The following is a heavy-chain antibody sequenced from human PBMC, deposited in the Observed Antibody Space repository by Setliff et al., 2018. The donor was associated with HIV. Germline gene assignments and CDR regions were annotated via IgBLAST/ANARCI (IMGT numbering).Heavy chain of an antibody. V-gene: IGHV4-39*01. Sequence: SETLSLTCTVSGGSVTSSGFHWGWIRQPPGKALEWIGSVSQSGSTYYNPSLKSRITISVDRSKNLFSLKLISVTAADQGVYYCARVPVPGANWFDPWGRGTLVTVSS. J-gene: IGHJ5*02. CDR1: GGSVTSSGFH. CDR3: ARVPVPGANWFDP. CDR2: VSQSGST.